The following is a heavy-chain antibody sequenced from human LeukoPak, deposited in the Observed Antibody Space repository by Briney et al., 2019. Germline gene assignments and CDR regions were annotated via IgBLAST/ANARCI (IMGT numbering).Heavy chain of an antibody. J-gene: IGHJ4*02. D-gene: IGHD6-6*01. Sequence: GGSLRLSCAASGFTFSTYIMNWVRQAPGKGLEWVSYISSSGSTIYYADSVKGRFTISRDNAKNSLYLQMNSLRAEDTAVYYCARDRGSSVVLDYWGQGTLVTVSS. CDR3: ARDRGSSVVLDY. V-gene: IGHV3-48*04. CDR2: ISSSGSTI. CDR1: GFTFSTYI.